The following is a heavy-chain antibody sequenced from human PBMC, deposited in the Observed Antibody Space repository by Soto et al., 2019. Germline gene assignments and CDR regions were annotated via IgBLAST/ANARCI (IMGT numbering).Heavy chain of an antibody. CDR1: GDTFSSHT. V-gene: IGHV1-69*08. J-gene: IGHJ2*01. CDR2: IIPALGTA. Sequence: QDQLVQSGDEMKKPGSSEKVSCKASGDTFSSHTFSWVRQAPGQGLEWMGRIIPALGTATYAQKFQGRVTITADESATTVYMELNSPRSEDTAVYYCARPDFGDYWYFDLWGRGTLVTVSS. D-gene: IGHD4-17*01. CDR3: ARPDFGDYWYFDL.